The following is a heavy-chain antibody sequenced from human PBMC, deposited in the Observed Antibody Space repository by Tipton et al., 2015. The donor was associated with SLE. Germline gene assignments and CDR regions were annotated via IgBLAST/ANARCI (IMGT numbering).Heavy chain of an antibody. CDR2: IKQDGTEE. V-gene: IGHV3-7*01. Sequence: SLRLSCVASGFSFSRSWMSWVRQAPGKGLEWVANIKQDGTEEYYVDSVKGRFTISRDNAKNSLFLQMNSLRAEDTAVYYCARGRTGEWGQGTLVTVSS. CDR3: ARGRTGE. J-gene: IGHJ4*02. D-gene: IGHD7-27*01. CDR1: GFSFSRSW.